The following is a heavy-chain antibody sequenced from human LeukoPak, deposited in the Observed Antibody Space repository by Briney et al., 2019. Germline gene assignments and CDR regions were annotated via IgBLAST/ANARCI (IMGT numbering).Heavy chain of an antibody. CDR1: GFTFSSYW. CDR2: IKQDGSEK. D-gene: IGHD2-8*01. Sequence: HGGSLRLSCAASGFTFSSYWMSWVRQAPGKGLEWVANIKQDGSEKYYVDSVKGRFTISRDNAKNSLYLQMNSLRAEDTAVYYCARVVSNGDRAAFDIWGQGTMVTVSS. CDR3: ARVVSNGDRAAFDI. J-gene: IGHJ3*02. V-gene: IGHV3-7*01.